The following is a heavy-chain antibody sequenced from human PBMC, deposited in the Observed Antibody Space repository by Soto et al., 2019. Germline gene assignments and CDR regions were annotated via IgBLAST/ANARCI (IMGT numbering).Heavy chain of an antibody. CDR2: IHPSGGGS. J-gene: IGHJ4*02. CDR3: ARGGHIAVVTASFDY. D-gene: IGHD2-21*02. V-gene: IGHV1-46*02. CDR1: GYTFNTYY. Sequence: QVQLVQSGAEVKKPGASVKVSCKPSGYTFNTYYLHWVRQAPGQGLEWMGIIHPSGGGSTYAQKFLGRVTMTRDTSTSTVFLELSSRISADTAVYYCARGGHIAVVTASFDYWGQGTLVTVSS.